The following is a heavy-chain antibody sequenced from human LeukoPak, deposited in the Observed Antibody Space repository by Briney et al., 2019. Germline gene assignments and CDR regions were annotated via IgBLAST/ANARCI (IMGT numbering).Heavy chain of an antibody. CDR1: GGSISSYY. CDR3: ARTYYYGSRSYYNEALDP. J-gene: IGHJ5*02. D-gene: IGHD3-10*01. V-gene: IGHV4-59*01. CDR2: MYYSGST. Sequence: SETLSLTCTVSGGSISSYYWSWVRQPPGRGLEWVGYMYYSGSTNYSPSLKSRVTISVDTSKNQFSLRLSSVTAADTAVYYCARTYYYGSRSYYNEALDPWGQGTLVTVSS.